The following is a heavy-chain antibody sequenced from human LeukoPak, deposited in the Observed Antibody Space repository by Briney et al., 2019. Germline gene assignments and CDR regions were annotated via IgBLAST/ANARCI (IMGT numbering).Heavy chain of an antibody. CDR3: ARDSVYELDY. CDR2: ISTDGSST. CDR1: GFTFSSHW. D-gene: IGHD5/OR15-5a*01. V-gene: IGHV3-74*01. Sequence: GGSLRLSCVASGFTFSSHWMHWVRQAPGKGLVWVSRISTDGSSTNYADSVKGRFTISRDNAENTLFLLMNSLRAEDTAFYYCARDSVYELDYWGQGTLVTVSS. J-gene: IGHJ4*02.